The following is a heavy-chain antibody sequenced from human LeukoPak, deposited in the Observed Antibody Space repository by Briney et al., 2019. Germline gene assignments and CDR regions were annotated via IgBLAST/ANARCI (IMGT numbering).Heavy chain of an antibody. Sequence: SQTLSLTCTVSGGSISSGGYYWSWIRQPAGKGLEWIGRIYTSGNTNYNPSLKSRVTISVDTSKNQFSLKLSSVTAADTAVYYCAREGGYSYGDAPLHFDYWGQGTLVSVSS. J-gene: IGHJ4*02. CDR1: GGSISSGGYY. V-gene: IGHV4-61*02. CDR2: IYTSGNT. D-gene: IGHD5-18*01. CDR3: AREGGYSYGDAPLHFDY.